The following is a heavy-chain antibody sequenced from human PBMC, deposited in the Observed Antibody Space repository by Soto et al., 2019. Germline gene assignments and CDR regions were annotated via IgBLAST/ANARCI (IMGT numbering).Heavy chain of an antibody. V-gene: IGHV4-31*03. J-gene: IGHJ4*02. CDR1: GGSISSGGYS. Sequence: QVQLQESGPGLVKPSQTLSLTCTVSGGSISSGGYSWSWIRQHPGKGLEWIGYIFYSGNTSYNPSLKSRVTISVDTSKNQFSLKVSSVTAADTAVYYCARGVLHWGQGTLVTVSS. CDR2: IFYSGNT. CDR3: ARGVLH.